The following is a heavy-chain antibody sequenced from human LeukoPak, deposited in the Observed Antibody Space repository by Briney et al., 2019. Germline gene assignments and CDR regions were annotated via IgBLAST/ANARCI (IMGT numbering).Heavy chain of an antibody. CDR2: MNPNSGNT. D-gene: IGHD3-3*01. J-gene: IGHJ4*02. CDR1: GYTFTSYD. CDR3: ARATELVDYDFWSGYYMNY. Sequence: VASVKVSCKASGYTFTSYDINWVRQATGQGLEWMGWMNPNSGNTGYAQKFQGSVTMTRNTSISTAYMELSSLRSEDTAVYYCARATELVDYDFWSGYYMNYWGQGTLVTVSS. V-gene: IGHV1-8*01.